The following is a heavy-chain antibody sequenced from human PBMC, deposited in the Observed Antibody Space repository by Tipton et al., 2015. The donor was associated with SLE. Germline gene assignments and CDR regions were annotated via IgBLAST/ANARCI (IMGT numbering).Heavy chain of an antibody. CDR1: GGSISSSSYY. V-gene: IGHV4-39*01. Sequence: TLSLTCTVSGGSISSSSYYWGWIRQPPGKGLEWIGSIYYSGSTYYNPSLTSRVTISGDTSNNQFSLKRSFVTAADTAVYFCARHGDQDYWAQGNLVTVS. CDR3: ARHGDQDY. D-gene: IGHD2-21*02. J-gene: IGHJ4*02. CDR2: IYYSGST.